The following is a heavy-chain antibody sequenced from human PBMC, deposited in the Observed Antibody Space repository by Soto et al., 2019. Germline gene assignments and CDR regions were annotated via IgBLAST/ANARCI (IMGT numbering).Heavy chain of an antibody. CDR2: ISYDGSNK. Sequence: QVQLVESGGGVVQPGRSLRLSCAASGFTLSSYGMHWVRQAPGKGLEWVAVISYDGSNKYYADSVKGRFTISRDNSKSTLYLQMNSLRAEDTAVYYCAIPGSSGGYWGQGTLVTVSS. CDR3: AIPGSSGGY. D-gene: IGHD2-15*01. J-gene: IGHJ4*02. V-gene: IGHV3-30*03. CDR1: GFTLSSYG.